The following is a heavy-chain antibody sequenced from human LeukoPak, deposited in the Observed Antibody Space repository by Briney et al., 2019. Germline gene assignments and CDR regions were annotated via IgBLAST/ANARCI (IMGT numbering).Heavy chain of an antibody. V-gene: IGHV4-59*12. CDR3: ARESTGGYFDY. CDR2: IYYSGST. Sequence: SETLSLTCTVSGGSISSYYWSWIRQPPGKGLEWIGYIYYSGSTNYNPSLKSRVTISVDTSKNQFSLKLSSVTAADTAVYYCARESTGGYFDYWGQGTLVTVSS. CDR1: GGSISSYY. D-gene: IGHD1-14*01. J-gene: IGHJ4*02.